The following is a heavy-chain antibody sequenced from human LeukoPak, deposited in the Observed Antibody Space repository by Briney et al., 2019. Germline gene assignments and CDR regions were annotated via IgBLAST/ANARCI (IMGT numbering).Heavy chain of an antibody. V-gene: IGHV4-30-2*01. CDR1: GGSISSAGYS. CDR2: IYHSGST. Sequence: PSQTLSLTCAVSGGSISSAGYSWSWIRQPPGKGLEWIGYIYHSGSTYYNSSLKSRVTISVDRSKNQFSLKLTSVTAADTAVYYCARLGRDDYFIDYWGQGTPVNVSS. D-gene: IGHD3-16*01. CDR3: ARLGRDDYFIDY. J-gene: IGHJ4*02.